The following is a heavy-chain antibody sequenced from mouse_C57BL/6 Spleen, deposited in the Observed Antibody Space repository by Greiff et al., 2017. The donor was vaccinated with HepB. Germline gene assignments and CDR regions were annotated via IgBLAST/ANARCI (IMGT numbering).Heavy chain of an antibody. D-gene: IGHD2-2*01. CDR1: GFTFSSYA. Sequence: EVKLMESGEGLVKPGGSLKLSCAASGFTFSSYAMSWVRQTPEKRLEWVAYISSGGDYIYYADTVKGRFTISRDNARNTLYLQMSSLKSEDTAMYYCTRDLGGYDRYFDVWGTGTTVTVSS. V-gene: IGHV5-9-1*02. J-gene: IGHJ1*03. CDR3: TRDLGGYDRYFDV. CDR2: ISSGGDYI.